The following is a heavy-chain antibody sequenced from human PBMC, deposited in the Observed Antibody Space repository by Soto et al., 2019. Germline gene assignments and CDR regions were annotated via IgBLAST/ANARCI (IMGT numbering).Heavy chain of an antibody. D-gene: IGHD6-13*01. CDR3: AKDASSTAWDFFDS. CDR1: GFTFSSYA. J-gene: IGHJ4*02. CDR2: ISGSGGST. Sequence: PGGSLRLSCAASGFTFSSYAMNWVRQAPGKGLEWVSVISGSGGSTYYAASVKGRFTISRDSSKNTLYLQMSSLRAEDTAVYFCAKDASSTAWDFFDSWGQGTLVTVSS. V-gene: IGHV3-23*01.